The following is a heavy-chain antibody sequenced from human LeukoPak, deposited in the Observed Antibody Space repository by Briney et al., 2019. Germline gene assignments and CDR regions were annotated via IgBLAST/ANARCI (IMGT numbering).Heavy chain of an antibody. CDR1: GYTFTSNY. CDR3: AREKVVAAPSFDY. D-gene: IGHD2-15*01. Sequence: ASVKVSCKTSGYTFTSNYMHWVRQAPGQGLEWMGWINPNSGGTNYAQKFQGRVTMTRDTSISTAYMELSRLRSDDTAVYYCAREKVVAAPSFDYWGQGTLVTVSS. V-gene: IGHV1-2*02. CDR2: INPNSGGT. J-gene: IGHJ4*02.